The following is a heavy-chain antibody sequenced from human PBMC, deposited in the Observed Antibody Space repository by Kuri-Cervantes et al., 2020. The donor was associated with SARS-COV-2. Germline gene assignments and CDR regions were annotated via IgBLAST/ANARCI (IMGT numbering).Heavy chain of an antibody. CDR1: GGTFSSYA. Sequence: SVKVSCKASGGTFSSYAISWVRQAPGQGLEWMGGIIPILGIANYAQKFQGRVTITADKSTSTAYMELRSLRSDDTAVYYCARDQLLYYYDSSGYSPPDYWGQGTLVTVSS. CDR3: ARDQLLYYYDSSGYSPPDY. CDR2: IIPILGIA. J-gene: IGHJ4*02. D-gene: IGHD3-22*01. V-gene: IGHV1-69*10.